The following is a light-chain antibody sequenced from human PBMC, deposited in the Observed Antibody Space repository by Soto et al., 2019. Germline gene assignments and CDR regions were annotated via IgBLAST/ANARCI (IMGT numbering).Light chain of an antibody. CDR1: SSDVGSYNL. V-gene: IGLV2-23*02. CDR2: EVS. J-gene: IGLJ1*01. Sequence: QSALTQPASVSGSPGQSITISCTGTSSDVGSYNLVSWYQQHPGKAPKLMFYEVSKRPSGVSNRFSGSKSGNTASLTISGLQAEDEADYYCCSYAGSYYVFGTGTKLTVL. CDR3: CSYAGSYYV.